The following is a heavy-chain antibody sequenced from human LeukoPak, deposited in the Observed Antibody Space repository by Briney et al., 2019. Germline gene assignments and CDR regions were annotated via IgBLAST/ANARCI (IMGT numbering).Heavy chain of an antibody. Sequence: ASVKVSCKASGYTFTSYGISWVRQAPGQGLEWMGWISAYNGNTNYAQKLQGRVTMTTDTSTSTAYMELRSLRSDATAVYYWARDNSKVYYFDYWGEGTLVTVSS. J-gene: IGHJ4*02. D-gene: IGHD2/OR15-2a*01. V-gene: IGHV1-18*01. CDR3: ARDNSKVYYFDY. CDR2: ISAYNGNT. CDR1: GYTFTSYG.